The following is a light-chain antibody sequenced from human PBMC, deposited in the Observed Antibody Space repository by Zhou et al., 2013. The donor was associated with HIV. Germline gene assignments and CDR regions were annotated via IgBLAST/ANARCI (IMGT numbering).Light chain of an antibody. Sequence: DIQMTQSPSTLSASVGDRVTITCRASQSISSWLAWYQQKPGKAPKLLIYKASSLESGVPSRFSGSGSGTEFTLTISSLQPDDFATYYCQQYNSYSLTFGGGTRVEIK. CDR3: QQYNSYSLT. V-gene: IGKV1-5*03. CDR1: QSISSW. J-gene: IGKJ4*01. CDR2: KAS.